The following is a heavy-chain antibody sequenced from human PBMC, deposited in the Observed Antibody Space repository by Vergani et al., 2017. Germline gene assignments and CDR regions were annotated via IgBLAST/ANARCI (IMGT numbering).Heavy chain of an antibody. CDR1: GGTFSSYA. J-gene: IGHJ4*02. CDR2: IIPIFGTA. D-gene: IGHD3-9*01. CDR3: ASRAGDYDILTGYSPFDY. V-gene: IGHV1-69*12. Sequence: QVQLVQSGAEVKKPGSSVKVSCKASGGTFSSYAISWVRQAPGQGLEWMGGIIPIFGTANYAQKFQGRVTITADESTSTTYMELSSLRSEDTAVYYCASRAGDYDILTGYSPFDYWGQRTLVTVSS.